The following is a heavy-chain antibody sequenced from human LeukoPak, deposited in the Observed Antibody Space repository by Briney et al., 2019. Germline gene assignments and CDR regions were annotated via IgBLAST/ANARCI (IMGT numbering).Heavy chain of an antibody. CDR1: GFSFSSYW. CDR3: AREDGYCSGGNCYSYFDS. V-gene: IGHV3-7*01. Sequence: GGSLRLSCAASGFSFSSYWMSWVRQAPGKGLEWVANIKQDGSEKYYVDSVKGRFTITRDNTRNSLFLQMYSLRAEDTAVYFCAREDGYCSGGNCYSYFDSWGQGTLVTVSS. CDR2: IKQDGSEK. D-gene: IGHD2-15*01. J-gene: IGHJ4*02.